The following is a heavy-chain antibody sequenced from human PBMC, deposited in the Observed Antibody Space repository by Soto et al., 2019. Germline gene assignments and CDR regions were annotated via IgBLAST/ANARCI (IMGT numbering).Heavy chain of an antibody. V-gene: IGHV4-59*08. Sequence: QVQLQESGPGLVKPSETLSLTCTVSGGSISRYCWSWIRQPPGKGLEWIGYFHHSGSTNYNPSLMRRVTILVDTSKNQFSLKLSSVTAADTAVYYCARHGVQGRDSSGYYENDAFDFWGQGTMVTVSS. CDR3: ARHGVQGRDSSGYYENDAFDF. D-gene: IGHD3-22*01. CDR2: FHHSGST. CDR1: GGSISRYC. J-gene: IGHJ3*01.